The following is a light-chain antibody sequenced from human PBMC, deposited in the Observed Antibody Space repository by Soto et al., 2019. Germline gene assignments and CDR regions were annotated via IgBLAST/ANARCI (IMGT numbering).Light chain of an antibody. Sequence: DIQMTQSPSSLSASVGDRVTITCRASQSISSYLNWYQQKPGKAPKLLIYAASSLQGGVPSRFSGSGSGTDFTLTISSLQPEDFATYYCQQSYSTPQKTFGQGTKVDI. CDR2: AAS. J-gene: IGKJ2*01. CDR3: QQSYSTPQKT. V-gene: IGKV1-39*01. CDR1: QSISSY.